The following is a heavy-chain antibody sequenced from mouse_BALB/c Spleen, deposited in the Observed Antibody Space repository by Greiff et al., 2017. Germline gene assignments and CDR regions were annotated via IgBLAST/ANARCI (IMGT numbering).Heavy chain of an antibody. V-gene: IGHV2-9*02. CDR3: AKGVPFAY. CDR1: GFSLTSYG. J-gene: IGHJ3*01. Sequence: VKLVESGPGLVAPSQSLSITCTVSGFSLTSYGVHWVRQPPGKGLEWLGVIWAGGSTNYNSALMSRLSISKDNSKSQVFLKLNSLQTDDTATYYCAKGVPFAYWGQGTLVTVSA. D-gene: IGHD2-14*01. CDR2: IWAGGST.